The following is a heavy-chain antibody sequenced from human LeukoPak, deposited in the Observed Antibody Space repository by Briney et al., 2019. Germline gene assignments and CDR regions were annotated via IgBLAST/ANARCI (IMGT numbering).Heavy chain of an antibody. Sequence: SETLSLTCTVSGDSISSSSYYWTWIRQPPGKGLEWIGSIYQSGSTYYNPSLKSRVTISVDTSKNQFSLKLTSVTAVDTAVYYCARVGFIWPHYFFDYWGQGTLVTVSS. CDR1: GDSISSSSYY. CDR2: IYQSGST. J-gene: IGHJ4*02. D-gene: IGHD1-26*01. V-gene: IGHV4-39*01. CDR3: ARVGFIWPHYFFDY.